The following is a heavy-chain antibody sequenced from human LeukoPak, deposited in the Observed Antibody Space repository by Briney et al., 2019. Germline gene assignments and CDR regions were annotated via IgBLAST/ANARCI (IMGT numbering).Heavy chain of an antibody. D-gene: IGHD3-22*01. CDR3: ATTPHYYDSSGRLDSEYFQH. CDR2: INHSGST. V-gene: IGHV4-39*07. J-gene: IGHJ1*01. CDR1: GDSTSGDNYY. Sequence: SETLSLTCTVSGDSTSGDNYYGGWVRQPPGKGLEWIGEINHSGSTNYNPSLKSRVTISVDTSKNQFSLKLSSVTAADTAVYYCATTPHYYDSSGRLDSEYFQHWGQGTLVTVSS.